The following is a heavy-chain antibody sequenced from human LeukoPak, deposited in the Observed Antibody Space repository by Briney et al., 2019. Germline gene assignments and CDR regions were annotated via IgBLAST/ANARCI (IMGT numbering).Heavy chain of an antibody. J-gene: IGHJ5*02. CDR1: GGSFSGYY. D-gene: IGHD2-2*01. V-gene: IGHV4-34*01. Sequence: SETLSLTCAVYGGSFSGYYWSWIRQPPGKGLEWIGEINHSGSTNYNPSLKSRVTISVDTSKNQFSLKLSSVTAADTAVYYCARGRLYCSSTSCNSFFDPWAREPWSPSPQ. CDR3: ARGRLYCSSTSCNSFFDP. CDR2: INHSGST.